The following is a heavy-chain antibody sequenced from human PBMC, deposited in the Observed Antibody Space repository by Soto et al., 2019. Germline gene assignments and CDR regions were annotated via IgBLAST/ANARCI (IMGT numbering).Heavy chain of an antibody. CDR1: GYTFLNYA. Sequence: ASVKVSWKTSGYTFLNYAIHWVRQAPGQGLEWMGWVNPSNGYTKYSENFQARLSLTRDTSANTAYMELSSLRSEDTAVYYCARRLSAFDVWGQGTLVTVSS. CDR3: ARRLSAFDV. J-gene: IGHJ3*01. CDR2: VNPSNGYT. V-gene: IGHV1-3*01.